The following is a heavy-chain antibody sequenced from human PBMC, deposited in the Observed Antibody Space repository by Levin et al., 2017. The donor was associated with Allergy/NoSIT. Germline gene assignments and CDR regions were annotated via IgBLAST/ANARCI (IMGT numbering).Heavy chain of an antibody. CDR1: GFTFSNAW. Sequence: NSGGSLRLSCAASGFTFSNAWMSWVRQAPGKGLEWVGHIKSKTDGGTTDYAAPVKGRFTISRDDSKNTLYLQMNSLKTEDTAVYYCTTGHHCTSTSCYLGYWGQGTLVTVSS. CDR2: IKSKTDGGTT. V-gene: IGHV3-15*01. CDR3: TTGHHCTSTSCYLGY. J-gene: IGHJ4*02. D-gene: IGHD2-2*01.